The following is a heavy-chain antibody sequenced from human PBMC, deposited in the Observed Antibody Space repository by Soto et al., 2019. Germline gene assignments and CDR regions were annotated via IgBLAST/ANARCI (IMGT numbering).Heavy chain of an antibody. CDR2: ISYDGSNK. V-gene: IGHV3-30*18. Sequence: QVQLVESGGGVVQPGRSLRLSCAASGFTFSSYGMHWVRQAPGKGLEWVAVISYDGSNKYYADSVKGRFTISRDNSKNTLYLQMNSLRAEDTAVYYCAKAPYSGSYSYYFDYWGQGTLVTVSS. D-gene: IGHD1-26*01. CDR3: AKAPYSGSYSYYFDY. CDR1: GFTFSSYG. J-gene: IGHJ4*02.